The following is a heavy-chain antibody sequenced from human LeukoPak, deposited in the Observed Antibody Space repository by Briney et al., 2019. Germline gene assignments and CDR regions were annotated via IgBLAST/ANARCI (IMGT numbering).Heavy chain of an antibody. CDR3: ARGWGYCGGDCYPPFDY. J-gene: IGHJ4*02. CDR2: INSDGSST. CDR1: GFTFSSYW. Sequence: SGGSLRLSCAASGFTFSSYWMHWVRQAPGKGLVWVSRINSDGSSTSYADSVKGRFTTSRDNAKNTLYLQMNSLRAEDTAVYYCARGWGYCGGDCYPPFDYWGQGTLVTVSS. D-gene: IGHD2-21*02. V-gene: IGHV3-74*01.